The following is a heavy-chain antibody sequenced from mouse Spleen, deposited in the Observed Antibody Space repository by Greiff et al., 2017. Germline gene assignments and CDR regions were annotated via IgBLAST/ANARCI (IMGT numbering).Heavy chain of an antibody. Sequence: VQLQQSGAELVRPGTSVKLSCKASGYTFTSYWMHWVKQRPGQGLEWIGVIDPSDSYTNYNQKFKGKATLTVDTSSSTAYMQLSSLTSEDSAVYYCARRGITTVVAYYWYFDVWGAGTTVTVSS. V-gene: IGHV1-59*01. J-gene: IGHJ1*01. CDR2: IDPSDSYT. D-gene: IGHD1-1*01. CDR1: GYTFTSYW. CDR3: ARRGITTVVAYYWYFDV.